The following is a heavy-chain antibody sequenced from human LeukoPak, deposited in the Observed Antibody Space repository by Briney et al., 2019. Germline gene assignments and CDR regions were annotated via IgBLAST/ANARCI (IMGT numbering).Heavy chain of an antibody. CDR2: IIPIFGTA. CDR1: GGTFSSYA. V-gene: IGHV1-69*01. D-gene: IGHD2-2*01. J-gene: IGHJ5*02. CDR3: ATLVPAARWFDP. Sequence: SVKVSCKASGGTFSSYAISWVRQAPGQGLEWMGGIIPIFGTANYAQKFRGRVTITADESTSTAYMELSSLRSEDTAVYYCATLVPAARWFDPWGQGTLVTVSS.